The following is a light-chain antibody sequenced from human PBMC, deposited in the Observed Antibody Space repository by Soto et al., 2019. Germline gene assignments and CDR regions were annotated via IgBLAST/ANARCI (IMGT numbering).Light chain of an antibody. CDR3: QQYGSSPWT. V-gene: IGKV3-20*01. J-gene: IGKJ1*01. Sequence: EVVVTQSPGTLSLSPGERATLSCRASQSVTSDYLAWYQQKPGQAPRLLIYGASSRATGIPDRFSGSGSGTDFTLTISRLEPEDLAVYYCQQYGSSPWTFGQGTKGDIK. CDR1: QSVTSDY. CDR2: GAS.